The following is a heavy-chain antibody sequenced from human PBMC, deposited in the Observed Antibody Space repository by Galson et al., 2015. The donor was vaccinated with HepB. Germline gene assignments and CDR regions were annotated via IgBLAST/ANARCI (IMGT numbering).Heavy chain of an antibody. Sequence: SVKVSCKASGGTFSSYAISWVRQAPGQGLEWMGGIIPIFGTANYAQKFQGRVTITADESTSTAYMELSSLRSEDTAVYYCASPDCGYYYGYFQHWGQGTLVTVSS. CDR1: GGTFSSYA. CDR2: IIPIFGTA. J-gene: IGHJ1*01. CDR3: ASPDCGYYYGYFQH. D-gene: IGHD3-22*01. V-gene: IGHV1-69*13.